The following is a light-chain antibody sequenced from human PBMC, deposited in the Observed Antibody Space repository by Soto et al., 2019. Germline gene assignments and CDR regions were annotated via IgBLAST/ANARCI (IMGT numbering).Light chain of an antibody. V-gene: IGKV3-20*01. Sequence: EIVLTQSPGTLSLSPGERATLSCRASQSVSSTDLAWYQQKPGQAPRLLIYDASSRATGIPDRFSASGSGTDFTLTISSLEPEDFAVYYCQQYVASPYTFGQGTKVDI. CDR2: DAS. CDR1: QSVSSTD. CDR3: QQYVASPYT. J-gene: IGKJ2*01.